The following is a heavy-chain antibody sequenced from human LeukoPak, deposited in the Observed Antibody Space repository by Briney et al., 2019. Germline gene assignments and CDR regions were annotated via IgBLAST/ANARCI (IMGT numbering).Heavy chain of an antibody. D-gene: IGHD5-24*01. CDR2: IYYSGST. CDR1: GGSISSSGYY. Sequence: SETLSLTCTVSGGSISSSGYYWGWIRQPPGKGLEWIGSIYYSGSTYYNPSLKSRVTISVDTSKNQFSLKLSSVTAADTAVYYCARRRDGYNWVFFDYWGQGTLVTVSS. V-gene: IGHV4-39*07. J-gene: IGHJ4*02. CDR3: ARRRDGYNWVFFDY.